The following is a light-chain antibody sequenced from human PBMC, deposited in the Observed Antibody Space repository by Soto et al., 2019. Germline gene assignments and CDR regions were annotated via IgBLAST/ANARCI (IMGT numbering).Light chain of an antibody. CDR2: ALS. CDR3: SSYTSDSSYV. V-gene: IGLV2-14*01. CDR1: SSDVGLYDY. Sequence: QSALTQPASVSGSPAQSITISCTGTSSDVGLYDYVSWYQQHPGKAPQLMIYALSNRPSGVSNRFSASKSGNTASLFISGLQAEDEADYYCSSYTSDSSYVFGSGTKVTV. J-gene: IGLJ1*01.